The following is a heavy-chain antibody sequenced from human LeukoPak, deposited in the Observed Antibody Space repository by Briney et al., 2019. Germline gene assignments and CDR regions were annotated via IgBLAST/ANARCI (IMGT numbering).Heavy chain of an antibody. CDR1: GFTFSSYG. J-gene: IGHJ4*02. CDR3: GGDYYASGKGFVEF. CDR2: IWYDGSNN. Sequence: GGSLRLSCAASGFTFSSYGMHWVRQAPGKGLEWVAVIWYDGSNNYYADSVKGRFTISRDNSKNTLYLLMNTLRAEDTAVYYCGGDYYASGKGFVEFWGQGTLVTVSS. D-gene: IGHD3-10*01. V-gene: IGHV3-33*01.